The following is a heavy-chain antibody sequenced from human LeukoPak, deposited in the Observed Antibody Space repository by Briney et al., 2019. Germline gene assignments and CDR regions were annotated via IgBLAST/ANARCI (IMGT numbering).Heavy chain of an antibody. D-gene: IGHD2-15*01. J-gene: IGHJ6*03. CDR1: GGSFSGYY. CDR3: AGGYCSGGSCYSYYYYNYMDV. Sequence: SETLSLTCAVYGGSFSGYYWSWIRQPPGKGLEWIGEINHSGSTNYNPSLKSRVTISVDTSKNQFSLKLSSVTAADTAVYYCAGGYCSGGSCYSYYYYNYMDVWGKGTTVTVSS. V-gene: IGHV4-34*01. CDR2: INHSGST.